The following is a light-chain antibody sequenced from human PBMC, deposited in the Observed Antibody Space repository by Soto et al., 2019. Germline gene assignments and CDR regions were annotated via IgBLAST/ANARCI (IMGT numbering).Light chain of an antibody. CDR3: QQHGISHIT. J-gene: IGKJ5*01. Sequence: VMTQSPATLSVSPGERATLSCWASETVATNLAWYQQKPGQAPRLLISGASTRAAGISDRFRGSGSGTDFTLTITRLEPDDSAVYYCQQHGISHITFGQGTRLEI. CDR2: GAS. CDR1: ETVATN. V-gene: IGKV3-20*01.